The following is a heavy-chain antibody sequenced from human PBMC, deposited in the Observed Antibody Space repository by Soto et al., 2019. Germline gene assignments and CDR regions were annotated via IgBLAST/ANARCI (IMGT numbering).Heavy chain of an antibody. D-gene: IGHD6-13*01. V-gene: IGHV4-34*01. CDR2: INHSGST. Sequence: SETLSLTCAVYGGSFSGYYWSWIRQPPGKGLEWIGEINHSGSTNYNPSLKSRVTISVDTSKNQFSLKLSSVTAADTAVYYCARDGSSSSQLNWFDPWGQGTLVTVSS. J-gene: IGHJ5*02. CDR1: GGSFSGYY. CDR3: ARDGSSSSQLNWFDP.